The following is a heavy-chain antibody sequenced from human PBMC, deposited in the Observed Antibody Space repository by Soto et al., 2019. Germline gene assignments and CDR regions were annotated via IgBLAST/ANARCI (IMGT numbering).Heavy chain of an antibody. CDR1: GFTFSRYA. Sequence: EVQLLESGGGLVQPGGSLRLSCAASGFTFSRYAMGWVRQAPGKGLEWVSGISGVGGSTYYADSVKGRFTISSDNSKDTLYLQMHTLRAEDTAIYDCATVLDRITIVGAGDAFDIWGQGTMVTVFS. CDR3: ATVLDRITIVGAGDAFDI. V-gene: IGHV3-23*01. J-gene: IGHJ3*02. D-gene: IGHD3-3*01. CDR2: ISGVGGST.